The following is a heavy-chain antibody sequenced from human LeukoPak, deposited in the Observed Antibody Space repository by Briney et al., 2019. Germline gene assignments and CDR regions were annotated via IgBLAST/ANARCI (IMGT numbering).Heavy chain of an antibody. CDR3: ARDRSLDPTRTFDY. Sequence: GGSLRLSCAASGFTFSSYAMHWVRQAPGKGLEWVAVISYDGSNKYYADSVKGRFTISRDNSKNTLYLQMNSLRAEDTAVYYCARDRSLDPTRTFDYWGQGTLVTVSS. V-gene: IGHV3-30-3*01. CDR1: GFTFSSYA. D-gene: IGHD1-1*01. J-gene: IGHJ4*02. CDR2: ISYDGSNK.